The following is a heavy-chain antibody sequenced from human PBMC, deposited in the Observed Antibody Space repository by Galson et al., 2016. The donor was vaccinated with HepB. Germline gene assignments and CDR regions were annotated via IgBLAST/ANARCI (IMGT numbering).Heavy chain of an antibody. J-gene: IGHJ4*02. V-gene: IGHV1-18*01. Sequence: SVKVSCKASGFTFTGYGISWVRQAPGQGLEWLGWIIVYDGNTNYAQNFQGRLTMTTDTSTSTAYLELRRRRYDDTAIYYCARDYGGTWYDYWGQGTQVTVSS. CDR1: GFTFTGYG. CDR2: IIVYDGNT. D-gene: IGHD6-13*01. CDR3: ARDYGGTWYDY.